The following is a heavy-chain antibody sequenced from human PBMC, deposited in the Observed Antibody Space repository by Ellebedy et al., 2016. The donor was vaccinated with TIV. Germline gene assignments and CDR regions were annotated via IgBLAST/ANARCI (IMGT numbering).Heavy chain of an antibody. D-gene: IGHD3-16*02. CDR3: ARRGHYDYIWGSYRFGDFDY. CDR1: GYTFTDYY. V-gene: IGHV1-2*02. J-gene: IGHJ4*02. CDR2: INPNSGGP. Sequence: AASVKVSCKASGYTFTDYYIHWVRQAPGQGLEWMGFINPNSGGPNYAQKFQGRVTMTRDTSISTAYMELRRLRPDDTAVYYCARRGHYDYIWGSYRFGDFDYWGQGTLVTVSS.